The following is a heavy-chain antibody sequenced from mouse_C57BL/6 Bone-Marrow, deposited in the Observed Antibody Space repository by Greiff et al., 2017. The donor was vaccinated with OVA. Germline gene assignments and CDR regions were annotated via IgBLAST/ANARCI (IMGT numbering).Heavy chain of an antibody. V-gene: IGHV14-3*01. CDR3: ARWFPFYYAMDY. CDR1: GFNIKNTY. D-gene: IGHD2-2*01. Sequence: EVKLVESVAELVRPGASVKLSCTASGFNIKNTYMHWVKQRPEQGLEWIGRIDPANGNTKYAPKFQGKATITEDTSSNTSYLHLSSLTSEDTAIYYCARWFPFYYAMDYWGQGTSVTVSS. CDR2: IDPANGNT. J-gene: IGHJ4*01.